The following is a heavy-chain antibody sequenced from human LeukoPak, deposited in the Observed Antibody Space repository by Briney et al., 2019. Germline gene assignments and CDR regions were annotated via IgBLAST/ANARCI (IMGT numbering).Heavy chain of an antibody. CDR2: IYSGGGT. CDR1: GIIFSDHY. D-gene: IGHD6-19*01. CDR3: ARAGLSVAGTRSFDF. V-gene: IGHV3-53*01. J-gene: IGHJ4*02. Sequence: GGSLRLSCAGSGIIFSDHYMSWVRQAPGKGLEWVSVIYSGGGTYYTDSVKGRFTISRDKSKNTLYLQMDSLRAEDTAVYYCARAGLSVAGTRSFDFWGQGTLVTVSS.